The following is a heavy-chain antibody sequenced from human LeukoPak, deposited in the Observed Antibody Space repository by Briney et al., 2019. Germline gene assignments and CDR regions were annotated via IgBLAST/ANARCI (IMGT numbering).Heavy chain of an antibody. CDR3: ARDGSGDLYYYYYMDV. J-gene: IGHJ6*03. Sequence: GGSLRLSCAASGFTFSSYSMNWVRQAPGKGLEWVSSISSSSSYIYYADSVKGRFTIPRDNAKNSLYLQMNSLRAEDTAVYYCARDGSGDLYYYYYMDVWGKGTTVTISS. V-gene: IGHV3-21*01. CDR1: GFTFSSYS. D-gene: IGHD3-10*01. CDR2: ISSSSSYI.